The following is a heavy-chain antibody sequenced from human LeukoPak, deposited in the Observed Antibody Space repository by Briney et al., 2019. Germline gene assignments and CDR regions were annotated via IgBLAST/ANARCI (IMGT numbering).Heavy chain of an antibody. D-gene: IGHD6-6*01. Sequence: PGGSLRLPCAASGFTFSNAWMSWVRQAPGKGLEWVGGIKSKTDGGTTDYAAPVKGRFTISRDDSKNTMYLQMNSLKTEDTAVYYCTTDSKPSSSSASGIDYWGQGTLVTVSS. CDR3: TTDSKPSSSSASGIDY. CDR1: GFTFSNAW. CDR2: IKSKTDGGTT. J-gene: IGHJ4*02. V-gene: IGHV3-15*01.